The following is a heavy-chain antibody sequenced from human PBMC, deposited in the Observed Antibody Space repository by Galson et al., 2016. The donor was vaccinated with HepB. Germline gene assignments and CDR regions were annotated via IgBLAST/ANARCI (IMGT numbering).Heavy chain of an antibody. V-gene: IGHV3-23*01. CDR3: ARGQGGYSSSWHDY. D-gene: IGHD6-13*01. CDR1: GFTFSSFA. CDR2: LSGSADKS. Sequence: SLRLSCAASGFTFSSFAMTWVRQAPGKGLEWVSSLSGSADKSFYADSLKGRFTISRDNAKNTLYLQMNSLRAEDTAVYYCARGQGGYSSSWHDYWGQGTLVTVSS. J-gene: IGHJ4*02.